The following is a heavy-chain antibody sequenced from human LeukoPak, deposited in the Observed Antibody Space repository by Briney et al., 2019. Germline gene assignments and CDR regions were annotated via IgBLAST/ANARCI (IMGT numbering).Heavy chain of an antibody. CDR1: GGSISSYY. CDR2: IYYSGST. D-gene: IGHD6-13*01. J-gene: IGHJ4*02. CDR3: ARRRYSSRFDY. Sequence: SETLSLTCTVSGGSISSYYWSWIRQPPGKGLEWIGYIYYSGSTNYNPSLKSRVTISVDPSKNQFSLKLSSVTAADTAVYYCARRRYSSRFDYWGQGTLVTVSS. V-gene: IGHV4-59*01.